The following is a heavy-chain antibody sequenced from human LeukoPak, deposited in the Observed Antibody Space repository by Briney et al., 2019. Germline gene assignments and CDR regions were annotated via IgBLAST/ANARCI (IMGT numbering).Heavy chain of an antibody. V-gene: IGHV3-30*03. CDR3: ARGYSSSWLAYLDY. J-gene: IGHJ4*02. D-gene: IGHD6-13*01. CDR1: GFTFSSYG. Sequence: PGGSLRLSCVASGFTFSSYGIHWVRQAPGKGLEWVAVVSSDGSIKYNADSVEGRFTISRDTSKNTVYLQMNSLGAEDTAFYYCARGYSSSWLAYLDYWGQGTLVTVSS. CDR2: VSSDGSIK.